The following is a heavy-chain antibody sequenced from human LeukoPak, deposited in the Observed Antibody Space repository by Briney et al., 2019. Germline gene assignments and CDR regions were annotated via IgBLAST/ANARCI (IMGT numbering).Heavy chain of an antibody. CDR3: ARVGAVFCSSTSCYSLENWFDP. V-gene: IGHV1-18*01. CDR1: GYTFTSYG. J-gene: IGHJ5*02. D-gene: IGHD2-2*01. CDR2: ISAYNGNT. Sequence: GASVKVSCKASGYTFTSYGISWVRQAPGQGLEWMGWISAYNGNTNYAQKLQGRVTMTTDTSTSTAYMELRSLRSDDTAVYYCARVGAVFCSSTSCYSLENWFDPWGQGTLVTVSS.